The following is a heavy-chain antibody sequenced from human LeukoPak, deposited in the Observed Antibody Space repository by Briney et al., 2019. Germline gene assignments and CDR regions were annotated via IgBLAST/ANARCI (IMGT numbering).Heavy chain of an antibody. CDR1: GGTFSSYA. V-gene: IGHV1-69*05. D-gene: IGHD1-26*01. J-gene: IGHJ4*02. CDR2: IIPIFGTA. CDR3: ATTAIKYSGSYFDY. Sequence: SVKVSCKASGGTFSSYAISWVRQAPGQGLEWMGRIIPIFGTANYAQKFQGRVTITTDESTSTAYMELSSLRSEDTAVYYCATTAIKYSGSYFDYWGQGTLVTVSS.